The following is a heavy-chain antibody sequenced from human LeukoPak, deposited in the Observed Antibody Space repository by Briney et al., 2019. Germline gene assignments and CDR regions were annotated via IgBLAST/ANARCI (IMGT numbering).Heavy chain of an antibody. CDR1: GGSISSGGYY. Sequence: SETLSLTCTVSGGSISSGGYYWSWIRQHPGKGLEWIGYIYYSGSTYYNPSLKSRVTISVDTSKNQFSLKLSSVTAADTAVYHCARVIRGSYYYWLDPWGQGTLVTVSS. V-gene: IGHV4-31*03. CDR2: IYYSGST. J-gene: IGHJ5*02. D-gene: IGHD1-26*01. CDR3: ARVIRGSYYYWLDP.